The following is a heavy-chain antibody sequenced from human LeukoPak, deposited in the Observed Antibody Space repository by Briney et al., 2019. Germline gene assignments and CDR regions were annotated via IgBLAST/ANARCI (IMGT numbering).Heavy chain of an antibody. J-gene: IGHJ4*02. Sequence: GGSLRLSCAASGFTFSTYSMSWVRQAPGKGLEWVSSISSSSNYIYYADSVKGRFTISRDNTKNSLYLQMNSLRAEDTAVYYCAKAHGDYGPYYFDYWGQGTLVTVSS. D-gene: IGHD4-17*01. CDR3: AKAHGDYGPYYFDY. CDR2: ISSSSNYI. V-gene: IGHV3-21*01. CDR1: GFTFSTYS.